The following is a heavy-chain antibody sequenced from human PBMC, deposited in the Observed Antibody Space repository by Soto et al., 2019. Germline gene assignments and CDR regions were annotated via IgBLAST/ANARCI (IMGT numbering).Heavy chain of an antibody. J-gene: IGHJ4*02. CDR2: IYHSGST. CDR3: AAGGGLPRYY. D-gene: IGHD5-12*01. CDR1: GGSISSGGYS. Sequence: QLQLQESGSGLVKPSQTLSLTCAVSGGSISSGGYSWSWIRQPPGKGLEWIGYIYHSGSTYYNPSLKRRVTISVDRYKTQFSLKLSSVPAADTAVYYCAAGGGLPRYYWGQGTLVTVSS. V-gene: IGHV4-30-2*01.